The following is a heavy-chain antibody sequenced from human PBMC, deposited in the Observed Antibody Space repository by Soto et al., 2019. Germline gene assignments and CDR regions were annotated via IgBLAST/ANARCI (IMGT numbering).Heavy chain of an antibody. Sequence: QVQLVESGGGLVKPGGSLRLSCAASGFSFSDYYMNWIRQAPGKGLEWVSYISTSGTTIYYADSVKGRFTISRDNAKNSLYLQMNSLRAEDTAVYYCARDVEYCVSTGCYHYYGMDVWGQGTTVTVSS. D-gene: IGHD2-2*01. CDR1: GFSFSDYY. J-gene: IGHJ6*02. CDR2: ISTSGTTI. V-gene: IGHV3-11*01. CDR3: ARDVEYCVSTGCYHYYGMDV.